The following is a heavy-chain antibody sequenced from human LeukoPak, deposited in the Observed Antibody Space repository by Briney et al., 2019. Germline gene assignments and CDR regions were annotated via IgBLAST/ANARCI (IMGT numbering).Heavy chain of an antibody. CDR2: INPNSGGT. CDR1: GYTFTGYY. V-gene: IGHV1-2*02. J-gene: IGHJ5*02. Sequence: GASVKVSCKASGYTFTGYYMHWVRQAPGQGLEWMGWINPNSGGTNYAQKFQGRVTMTRDTSISTAYMELSRLRSDDTAVYYCAREGEPWLVSNWFDPWGQGTLVTVSS. CDR3: AREGEPWLVSNWFDP. D-gene: IGHD6-19*01.